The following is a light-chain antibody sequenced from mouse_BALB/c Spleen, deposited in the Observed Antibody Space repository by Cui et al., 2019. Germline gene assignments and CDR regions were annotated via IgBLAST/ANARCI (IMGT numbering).Light chain of an antibody. CDR3: QQSNSWTALT. V-gene: IGKV5-48*01. Sequence: DILLTQSPAILSVSPGERVSFSCRASQSIGTSIHWYQQRTNGSPRLLIKYASESIFGIPSRFSGSGSGTDFTLSINSVESEDIADYYCQQSNSWTALTFGAGTKLELK. CDR2: YAS. J-gene: IGKJ5*01. CDR1: QSIGTS.